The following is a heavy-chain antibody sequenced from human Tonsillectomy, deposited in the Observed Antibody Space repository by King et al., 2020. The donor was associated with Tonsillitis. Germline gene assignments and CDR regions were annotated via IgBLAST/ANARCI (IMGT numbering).Heavy chain of an antibody. V-gene: IGHV4-4*07. Sequence: QLQASGPGLVKPSEPLSLTCTVSGGSIRNFYWSWIRQPAGKGPEWIGRIYTSGSTNYNPSLKSRVTMSVDTSKNQFSLKLSSVTAADMAVYYCARDRYYGDYVGNNLDYLDLWGRGTLVTVS. D-gene: IGHD4-17*01. CDR3: ARDRYYGDYVGNNLDYLDL. CDR2: IYTSGST. J-gene: IGHJ2*01. CDR1: GGSIRNFY.